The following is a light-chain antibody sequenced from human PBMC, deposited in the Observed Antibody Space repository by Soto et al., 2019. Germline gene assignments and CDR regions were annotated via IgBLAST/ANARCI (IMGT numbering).Light chain of an antibody. V-gene: IGKV1-5*01. J-gene: IGKJ1*01. CDR1: QSISKW. Sequence: DIQMTQSPSTLSASIGDRVSITFRASQSISKWLAWHQQKPGKAPKLLIYDASTLQSGVPPRFSGSGSGTEFTLTISSLQTDDFATYYCQQYNSYWTFGQGTKVDIK. CDR3: QQYNSYWT. CDR2: DAS.